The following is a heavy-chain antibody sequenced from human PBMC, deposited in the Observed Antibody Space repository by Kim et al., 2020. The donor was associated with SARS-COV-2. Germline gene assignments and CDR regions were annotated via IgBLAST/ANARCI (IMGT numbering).Heavy chain of an antibody. CDR1: GFTFSSYA. D-gene: IGHD1-26*01. Sequence: GGSLRLSCAASGFTFSSYAMSWVRQAPGKGLEWVSAISGSGGSTYYADSVKGRFTISRDNSKNTLYLQMNSLRAEDTAVYYCAKPWSWEPRPLYYYYGMDVWGQGTTVTVSS. V-gene: IGHV3-23*01. J-gene: IGHJ6*02. CDR2: ISGSGGST. CDR3: AKPWSWEPRPLYYYYGMDV.